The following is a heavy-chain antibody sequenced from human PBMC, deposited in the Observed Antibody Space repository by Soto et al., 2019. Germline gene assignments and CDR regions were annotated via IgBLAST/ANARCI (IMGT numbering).Heavy chain of an antibody. D-gene: IGHD2-15*01. CDR1: GGSITTGGYY. Sequence: SENLSLTCTVSGGSITTGGYYWSWIRQLPGKGLEWIGHRYYSESTYYNPSLKSRVSISLDTSKNQFSLKLSFVTAADTAMYYCARTKCSGGSCYSWSLDYWGQGTPVTVSS. J-gene: IGHJ4*02. CDR2: RYYSEST. CDR3: ARTKCSGGSCYSWSLDY. V-gene: IGHV4-31*03.